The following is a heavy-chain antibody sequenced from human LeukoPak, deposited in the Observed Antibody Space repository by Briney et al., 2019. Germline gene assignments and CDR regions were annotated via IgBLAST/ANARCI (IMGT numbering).Heavy chain of an antibody. CDR2: IYYSGST. CDR3: ARVPAAREPIDY. D-gene: IGHD2-2*01. V-gene: IGHV4-59*01. J-gene: IGHJ4*02. Sequence: SETLSLTCTVSGGSISSYYWSSIRQPPGKGLEWIGYIYYSGSTNYNPSLKSRVTISVDTSKDQVTLKLSSVSAADTAVYYCARVPAAREPIDYWGQGTLVTVSS. CDR1: GGSISSYY.